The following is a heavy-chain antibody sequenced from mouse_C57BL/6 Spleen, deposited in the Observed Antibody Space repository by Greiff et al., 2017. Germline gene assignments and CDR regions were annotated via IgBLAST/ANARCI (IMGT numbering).Heavy chain of an antibody. CDR2: IRNKANNHAT. Sequence: EVKLVESGGGLVQPGGSMKLSCAASGFTFSDAWMDWVRQSPEKGLEWVAEIRNKANNHATYYAESVKGRFTISRDDSKSSVYLQMNSLRAEDTGIYYCTRMGDGYYAYFDYWGQGTTLTVSS. CDR3: TRMGDGYYAYFDY. V-gene: IGHV6-6*01. J-gene: IGHJ2*01. D-gene: IGHD2-3*01. CDR1: GFTFSDAW.